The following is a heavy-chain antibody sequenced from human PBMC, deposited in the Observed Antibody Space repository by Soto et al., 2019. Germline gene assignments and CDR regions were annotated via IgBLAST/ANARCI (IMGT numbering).Heavy chain of an antibody. CDR2: INHSGST. Sequence: SETLSLTCAVYGGSFSGYYWSWIRQPPGKGLEWIGEINHSGSTNYNPSLKSRVTISVDTSKNQFSLKLSSVTAADTAVYYCARGVAKVWGIAARARFDPWGQGTLVTV. D-gene: IGHD6-6*01. CDR1: GGSFSGYY. V-gene: IGHV4-34*01. CDR3: ARGVAKVWGIAARARFDP. J-gene: IGHJ5*02.